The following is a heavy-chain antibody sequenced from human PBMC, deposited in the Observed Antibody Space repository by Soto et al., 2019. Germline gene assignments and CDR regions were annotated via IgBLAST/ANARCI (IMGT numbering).Heavy chain of an antibody. CDR3: AVGNSTKSNWFDP. Sequence: SVKVSCKASGGTFSNSAIYWVRQAPGQGLVWMGGFNPIFGAPYYAQTFQGRVTITADESTGTVYMDLSSLRSEDTAVYYCAVGNSTKSNWFDPWGHVTLSTVSS. V-gene: IGHV1-69*13. D-gene: IGHD1-1*01. J-gene: IGHJ5*02. CDR2: FNPIFGAP. CDR1: GGTFSNSA.